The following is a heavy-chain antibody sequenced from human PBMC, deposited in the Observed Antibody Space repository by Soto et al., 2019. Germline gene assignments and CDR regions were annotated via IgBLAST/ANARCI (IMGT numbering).Heavy chain of an antibody. CDR1: GYTLTELS. D-gene: IGHD1-7*01. CDR3: ATALTGTEDPTTPMVLGFDP. V-gene: IGHV1-24*01. J-gene: IGHJ5*02. CDR2: FDPEDGET. Sequence: ASVKVSCKVSGYTLTELSMHWVRQAPGKGLEWMGGFDPEDGETIYAQKFQGRVTMTEDTSTDTAYMELSSLRSEDTAVYYCATALTGTEDPTTPMVLGFDPWGQGTLVTVSS.